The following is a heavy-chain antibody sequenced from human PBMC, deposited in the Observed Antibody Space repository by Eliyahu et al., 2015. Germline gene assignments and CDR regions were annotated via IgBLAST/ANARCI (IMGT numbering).Heavy chain of an antibody. V-gene: IGHV1-3*01. CDR2: INAGNANT. Sequence: QVQLVQSGAEVKKPGASVNVSXKASGYTFTTYAMHWVRQAPGQRLEWMGWINAGNANTKYSQNFQDRVTITRDTSANTSYMELSSLRSEDTAVYYCARDEGYGDYAHNWYFDLWGRGTLVTVSS. D-gene: IGHD4-17*01. CDR3: ARDEGYGDYAHNWYFDL. CDR1: GYTFTTYA. J-gene: IGHJ2*01.